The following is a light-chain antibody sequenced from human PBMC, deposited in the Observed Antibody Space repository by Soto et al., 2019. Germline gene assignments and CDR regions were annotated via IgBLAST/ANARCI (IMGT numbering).Light chain of an antibody. CDR2: EVT. J-gene: IGLJ1*01. V-gene: IGLV2-14*01. Sequence: QSVLTQPASMSGSDGQSITISCTGSSGDVGGYNSVSWYQQHPGKAPKLMIYEVTNRPSGVSNRFSGSKSGNTASLTISGLQAEDEADYYCSSYTTTSTHYVFGTGTKVTVL. CDR3: SSYTTTSTHYV. CDR1: SGDVGGYNS.